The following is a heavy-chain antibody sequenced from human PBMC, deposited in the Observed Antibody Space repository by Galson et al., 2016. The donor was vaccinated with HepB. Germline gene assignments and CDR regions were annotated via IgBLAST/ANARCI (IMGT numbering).Heavy chain of an antibody. CDR1: GFTFSSYE. D-gene: IGHD3-9*01. CDR3: AREPVRLDDLLTGPPKNPDY. V-gene: IGHV3-48*03. Sequence: SLRLSCAASGFTFSSYEMNWVRQAPGKGLEWVSYISSSGTTIYYADSVKGRFTISRDNAKNSLYLQMNSLRAEDTAVYYCAREPVRLDDLLTGPPKNPDYWGQGTLVTVSS. J-gene: IGHJ4*02. CDR2: ISSSGTTI.